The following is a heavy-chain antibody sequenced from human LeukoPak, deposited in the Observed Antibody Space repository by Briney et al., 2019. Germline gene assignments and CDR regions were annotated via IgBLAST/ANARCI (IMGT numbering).Heavy chain of an antibody. Sequence: GSLRLSCAASGFTFSSYDMSWVRQAPGKGLEWVSGISGGGLTFYSDSAKGRFTISRDNSKNTLYLQMNSLRAEDTAVYYCAKEIYGDSTGGRFQHWGQGTLVTVSS. CDR3: AKEIYGDSTGGRFQH. CDR1: GFTFSSYD. J-gene: IGHJ1*01. V-gene: IGHV3-23*01. CDR2: ISGGGLT. D-gene: IGHD4-17*01.